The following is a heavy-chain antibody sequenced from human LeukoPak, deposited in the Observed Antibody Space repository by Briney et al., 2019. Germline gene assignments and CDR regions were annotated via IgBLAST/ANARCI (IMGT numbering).Heavy chain of an antibody. D-gene: IGHD1-1*01. CDR2: INSGSTYT. Sequence: GGSLRLSCSASGFTFSTYWMNWVRQAPGKGLEWVSSINSGSTYTYYTESVKGRFTVSRDNAKNSLFLQMNSLRAEDTAIYYCARSLTTLTYEGYWGQGTLVTVSS. CDR1: GFTFSTYW. J-gene: IGHJ4*02. CDR3: ARSLTTLTYEGY. V-gene: IGHV3-21*01.